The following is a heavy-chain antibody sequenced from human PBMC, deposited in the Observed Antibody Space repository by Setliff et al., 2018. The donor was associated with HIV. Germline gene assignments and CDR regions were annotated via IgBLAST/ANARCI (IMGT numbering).Heavy chain of an antibody. CDR3: ARGVDGNYLKFFDN. D-gene: IGHD1-7*01. J-gene: IGHJ4*02. V-gene: IGHV1-69*13. CDR2: IMPIFGTA. CDR1: GGTFSSYA. Sequence: SVKVSCKASGGTFSSYALSWVRQAPGQGLEWMGGIMPIFGTANYAQKFQSRLTITADASTRIAYMELSSLRSEDTAVYYCARGVDGNYLKFFDNWGQGTLVTVSS.